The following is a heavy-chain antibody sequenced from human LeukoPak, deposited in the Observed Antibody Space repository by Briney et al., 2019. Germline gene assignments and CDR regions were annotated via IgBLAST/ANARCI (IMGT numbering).Heavy chain of an antibody. CDR3: VRGRMVAGEPRYFDY. Sequence: GGSLRLSCAASGFTFSSYWMSWVRQAPGKGLEWVANIKQDGSEKYYVDSVKGRFTISRDNAKNSLYLQMNSLRAEDTAVYYCVRGRMVAGEPRYFDYWGQGTLVTVSS. CDR2: IKQDGSEK. J-gene: IGHJ4*02. D-gene: IGHD6-19*01. CDR1: GFTFSSYW. V-gene: IGHV3-7*01.